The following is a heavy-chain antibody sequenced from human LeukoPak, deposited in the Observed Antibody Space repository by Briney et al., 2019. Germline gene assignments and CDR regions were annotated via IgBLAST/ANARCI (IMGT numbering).Heavy chain of an antibody. CDR2: IYSGGTT. J-gene: IGHJ4*02. V-gene: IGHV3-53*01. Sequence: GGSLRLSCAASGFTFSSYSMNWVRQAPGKGLEWVSVIYSGGTTYYADSVKGRFTVSRDNSKSTVYLQMNSLRAEDTAVYYCARGRWVYDSSGFYSDYWGQGTLVTVSS. CDR3: ARGRWVYDSSGFYSDY. CDR1: GFTFSSYS. D-gene: IGHD3-22*01.